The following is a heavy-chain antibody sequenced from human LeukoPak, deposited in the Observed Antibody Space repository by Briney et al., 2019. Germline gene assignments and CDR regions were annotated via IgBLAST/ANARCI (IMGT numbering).Heavy chain of an antibody. CDR3: AKSQAATYYDILTGSVWFDP. V-gene: IGHV4-59*01. CDR2: IYYSGST. Sequence: SETLSLICTVSGGSISSYYWSWIRQPPGKGLEWIGYIYYSGSTNYNPSLKSRVTISVDTSKNQFSLKLSSVTAADTAVYYCAKSQAATYYDILTGSVWFDPWGQGTLVTVSS. J-gene: IGHJ5*02. CDR1: GGSISSYY. D-gene: IGHD3-9*01.